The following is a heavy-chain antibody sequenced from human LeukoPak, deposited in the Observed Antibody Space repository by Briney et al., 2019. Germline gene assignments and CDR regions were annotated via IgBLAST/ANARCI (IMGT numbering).Heavy chain of an antibody. Sequence: VASVKVSCKASGYTFTSYGISWVRQAPGQGLEWMGWISTYNGNTNYAQKLQGRVTMTTDTSTSTAYMELRSLRSDDTAVYYCARSLRNYGSGSYYDPYYFDYWGQGTLVTVSS. V-gene: IGHV1-18*01. J-gene: IGHJ4*02. CDR1: GYTFTSYG. CDR3: ARSLRNYGSGSYYDPYYFDY. D-gene: IGHD3-10*01. CDR2: ISTYNGNT.